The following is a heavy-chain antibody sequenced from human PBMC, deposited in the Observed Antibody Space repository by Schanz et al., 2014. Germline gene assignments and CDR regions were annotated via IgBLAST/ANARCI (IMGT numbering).Heavy chain of an antibody. CDR2: ISGSGGDT. V-gene: IGHV3-23*01. D-gene: IGHD3-22*01. J-gene: IGHJ6*02. CDR3: AKDHFGHYDSSGCSDCYYYGMDV. CDR1: GFTFSSYA. Sequence: EVQLLESGGGLVQPGGSLRLSCAASGFTFSSYAMSWVRQAPGKRLEWVSAISGSGGDTYYADSVKGRFTISRDNSKNTLYLQMNSLRAEDTAVYYCAKDHFGHYDSSGCSDCYYYGMDVWGQGTTVTVSS.